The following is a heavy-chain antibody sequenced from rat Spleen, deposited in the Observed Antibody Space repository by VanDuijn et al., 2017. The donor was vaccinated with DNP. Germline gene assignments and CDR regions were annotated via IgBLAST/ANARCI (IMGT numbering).Heavy chain of an antibody. J-gene: IGHJ2*01. CDR3: VRWNSGHFDY. CDR2: IGSPAYAP. D-gene: IGHD4-3*01. V-gene: IGHV5-22*01. CDR1: GFTFSAYY. Sequence: EVQLVESGGGLVQLGRSLKLSCAASGFTFSAYYMAWVRQAPAKGLEWVAYIGSPAYAPYYGDSVKGRFTISRDNAKSTLYLQMNSLRSEDMATYYCVRWNSGHFDYWGQGVMVTVSS.